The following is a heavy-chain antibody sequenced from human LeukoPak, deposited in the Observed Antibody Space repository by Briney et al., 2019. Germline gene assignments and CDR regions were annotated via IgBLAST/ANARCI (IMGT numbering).Heavy chain of an antibody. J-gene: IGHJ5*02. Sequence: SETLSLTCAVYGGSFSGYYWSWIRQPPGKGQEWIGEINHSGSTNYNPSLKSRVTISVDTSKNQFSLKLSSVTAADTAVYYCARGYGSSSSWGQGTLVTVSS. CDR3: ARGYGSSSS. V-gene: IGHV4-34*01. CDR2: INHSGST. CDR1: GGSFSGYY. D-gene: IGHD6-13*01.